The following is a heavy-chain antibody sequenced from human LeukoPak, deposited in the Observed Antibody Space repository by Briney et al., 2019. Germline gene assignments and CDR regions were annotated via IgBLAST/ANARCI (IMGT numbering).Heavy chain of an antibody. V-gene: IGHV3-21*01. Sequence: GGSLRLSCAASGFTFSSYSMTWVRQAPGKGLECVSSISSSNNYIYYADSVKGRFTISRDNAKSSLYLQMNRLRAEDTAVYYCASALGSMVRGVTDVFDVWGQGTMVTVSS. CDR2: ISSSNNYI. D-gene: IGHD3-10*01. J-gene: IGHJ3*01. CDR3: ASALGSMVRGVTDVFDV. CDR1: GFTFSSYS.